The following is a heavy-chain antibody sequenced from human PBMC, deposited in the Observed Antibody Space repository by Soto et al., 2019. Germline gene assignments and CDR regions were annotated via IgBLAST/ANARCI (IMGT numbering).Heavy chain of an antibody. D-gene: IGHD2-15*01. J-gene: IGHJ4*02. Sequence: PXGSLRLSCAASGFTFSSYGMHWVRQAPGKGLEWVAVISYDGSNKYYADSVKGRFTISRDNSKNTLYLQMNSLRAEDTAVYYCAKGGPLYCSGGSCYSGDYFDYWGQGTLVTVSS. CDR3: AKGGPLYCSGGSCYSGDYFDY. CDR2: ISYDGSNK. V-gene: IGHV3-30*18. CDR1: GFTFSSYG.